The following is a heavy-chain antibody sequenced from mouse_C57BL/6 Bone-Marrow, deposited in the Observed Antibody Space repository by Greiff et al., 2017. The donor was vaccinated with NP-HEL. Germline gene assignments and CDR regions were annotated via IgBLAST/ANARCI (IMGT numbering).Heavy chain of an antibody. CDR2: IHPNSGST. V-gene: IGHV1-64*01. Sequence: QVQLQQPGAELVKPGASVKLSCKASGYTFTSYWMHWVKQRPGQGLEWIGMIHPNSGSTNYNEKFKSKATLTVDKSSSTAYMQLSSLTSEDSAVYYWAHTRHGLTGTSGFAYGGQGTLVTVSA. D-gene: IGHD4-1*01. CDR3: AHTRHGLTGTSGFAY. J-gene: IGHJ3*01. CDR1: GYTFTSYW.